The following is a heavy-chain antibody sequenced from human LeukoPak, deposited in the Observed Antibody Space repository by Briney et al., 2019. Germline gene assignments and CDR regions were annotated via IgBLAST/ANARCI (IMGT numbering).Heavy chain of an antibody. Sequence: GGSLRLSCAASGFTFSSYAMSWVRQAPGKGLEWVAVIWYDGSNKYYADSVKGRFTISRDNSKNTLYLQMNSLRAEDTAVYYYARDLVVPAAIGYYYYGMDVWGQGTTVTVSS. CDR1: GFTFSSYA. CDR2: IWYDGSNK. V-gene: IGHV3-33*08. J-gene: IGHJ6*02. D-gene: IGHD2-2*01. CDR3: ARDLVVPAAIGYYYYGMDV.